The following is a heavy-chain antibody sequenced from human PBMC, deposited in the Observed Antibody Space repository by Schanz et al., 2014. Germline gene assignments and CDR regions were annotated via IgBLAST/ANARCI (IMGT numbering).Heavy chain of an antibody. CDR2: IGYLGDT. D-gene: IGHD6-13*01. J-gene: IGHJ6*02. Sequence: EVQLLESGGGVVQPGGSLRLSCAASGFTLSNSDMHWVRQGTGKGLEWVSTIGYLGDTYYPDSVKGRFTVSRDSGQNSLDLQMNSLRAEDTAVYYCAREEGWGIAAAGPKHYYYGMDVWGQGTTVTVSS. CDR1: GFTLSNSD. V-gene: IGHV3-13*01. CDR3: AREEGWGIAAAGPKHYYYGMDV.